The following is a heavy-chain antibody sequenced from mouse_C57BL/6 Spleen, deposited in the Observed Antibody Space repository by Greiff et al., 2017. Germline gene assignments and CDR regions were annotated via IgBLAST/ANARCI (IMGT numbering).Heavy chain of an antibody. Sequence: QVQLQQPGAELVKPGASVKVSCKASGYTFTSYWMHWVKQRPGQGLEWIGRIHPSDSDTNYNQKFTGKATLTVDKSSSTAYMPLSSLTSEDSAVYYCAIEGVGIWFAYWGQGTLVTVSA. CDR3: AIEGVGIWFAY. CDR1: GYTFTSYW. D-gene: IGHD4-1*01. J-gene: IGHJ3*01. CDR2: IHPSDSDT. V-gene: IGHV1-74*01.